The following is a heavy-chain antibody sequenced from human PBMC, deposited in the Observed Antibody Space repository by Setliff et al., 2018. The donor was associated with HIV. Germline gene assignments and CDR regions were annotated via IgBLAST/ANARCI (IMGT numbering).Heavy chain of an antibody. CDR1: GYSFTSYW. Sequence: GESLKISCKGSGYSFTSYWIGWVRQMPGKGLEWMGIIYPGDSDTRYSPSFQGQVTLPADKSISTAYLQWSSLTASDTAIYYCTRRRRAPGIEDLEAYWGQGTLVTVSS. J-gene: IGHJ4*02. V-gene: IGHV5-51*01. CDR3: TRRRRAPGIEDLEAY. D-gene: IGHD1-26*01. CDR2: IYPGDSDT.